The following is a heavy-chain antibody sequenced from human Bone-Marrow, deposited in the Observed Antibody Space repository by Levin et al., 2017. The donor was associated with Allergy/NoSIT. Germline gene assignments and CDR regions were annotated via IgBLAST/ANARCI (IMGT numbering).Heavy chain of an antibody. Sequence: GGSLRLSCATSGITFSSYTMSWVRQAPGKGLEWVSSISSSSRYIYYADSVKGRFTISRDNAKNSLNLQINSLRVEDTAVYYCARSRGDFWSTNHLGFNFHYYYGMDVWGQGTTVTVSS. V-gene: IGHV3-21*04. J-gene: IGHJ6*02. CDR1: GITFSSYT. CDR2: ISSSSRYI. CDR3: ARSRGDFWSTNHLGFNFHYYYGMDV. D-gene: IGHD3-3*01.